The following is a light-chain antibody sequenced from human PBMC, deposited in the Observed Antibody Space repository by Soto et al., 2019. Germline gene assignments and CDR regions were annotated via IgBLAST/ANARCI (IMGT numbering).Light chain of an antibody. CDR2: GTF. V-gene: IGKV1-9*01. CDR1: QDIKTY. CDR3: QHLNTYPPFT. J-gene: IGKJ3*01. Sequence: IQLTQSPSSLSASVGDRVSITCRASQDIKTYLAWYQQKQGKAPKLLISGTFTLQSGVPSRVNGSGSGTDFTHTISRLQPEDFATYYCQHLNTYPPFTFGPGTKVD.